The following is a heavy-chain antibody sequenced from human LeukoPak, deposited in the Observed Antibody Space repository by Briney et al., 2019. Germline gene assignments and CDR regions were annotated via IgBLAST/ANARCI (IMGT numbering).Heavy chain of an antibody. CDR2: ISSSSSYI. CDR1: GFTFSTYS. CDR3: ASGDYGAFDI. D-gene: IGHD4-17*01. V-gene: IGHV3-21*01. J-gene: IGHJ3*02. Sequence: GSLRLSCAASGFTFSTYSMNWVRQAPGEGLEWVSSISSSSSYIYYADSVKGRFTISRDNAKNSLYLQMNSLRAEDTAVYYCASGDYGAFDIWGQGTMVTVSS.